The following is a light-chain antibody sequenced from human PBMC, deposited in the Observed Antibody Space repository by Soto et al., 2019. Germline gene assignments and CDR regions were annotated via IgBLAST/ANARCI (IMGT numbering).Light chain of an antibody. CDR2: DVS. V-gene: IGLV2-14*03. Sequence: QSALTQPASVSGSPGQSIAIPCTGTSSDVGNYNYVSWYQQHPGKAPKLMIYDVSNRPSGVSNRFSGSKSGNTASLTISGLQPEDEADYYCNSYTSSSTYVFGTGTKVTVL. J-gene: IGLJ1*01. CDR1: SSDVGNYNY. CDR3: NSYTSSSTYV.